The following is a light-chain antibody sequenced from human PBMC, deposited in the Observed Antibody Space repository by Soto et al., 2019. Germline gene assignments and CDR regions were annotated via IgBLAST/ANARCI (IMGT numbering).Light chain of an antibody. Sequence: EIVLTQSPGTLSLSPGERATLSCRASQSVSDSSLAWYHQKPGQAPRLLISGASRRATGIPDTFSGSGSGTDFTLTISRLEPEDFAVYYCQLYGDSPMYTFGQGTKLEIK. CDR2: GAS. CDR1: QSVSDSS. CDR3: QLYGDSPMYT. V-gene: IGKV3-20*01. J-gene: IGKJ2*01.